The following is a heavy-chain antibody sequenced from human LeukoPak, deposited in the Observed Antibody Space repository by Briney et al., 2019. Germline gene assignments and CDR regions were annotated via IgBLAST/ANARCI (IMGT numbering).Heavy chain of an antibody. J-gene: IGHJ4*02. Sequence: GGSLRLSCAASGFTFSSYSMNWVRHAPGKGLEWVSYISSSGRTIYYADSVRGRFTISGDNAKNSLYLQMNSLRAEDTAVYYCARDLYGDYVVDYWGQGTLVTVSS. CDR1: GFTFSSYS. V-gene: IGHV3-48*01. CDR2: ISSSGRTI. D-gene: IGHD4-17*01. CDR3: ARDLYGDYVVDY.